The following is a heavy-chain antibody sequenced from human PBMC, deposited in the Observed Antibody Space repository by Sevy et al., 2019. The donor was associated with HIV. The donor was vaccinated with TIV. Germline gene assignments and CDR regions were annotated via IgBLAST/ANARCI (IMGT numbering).Heavy chain of an antibody. CDR3: TRETSGYSYGYDY. J-gene: IGHJ4*02. V-gene: IGHV3-49*04. CDR1: GFTFGDYA. CDR2: IRSKAYGGTT. D-gene: IGHD5-18*01. Sequence: GGSLRLSCTASGFTFGDYAMSWVRQAPGKGLEWVGFIRSKAYGGTTEYAASVKGRFTISRDDSKSIAYLQMNSLKSEDTAVYYCTRETSGYSYGYDYWSQGTLVTVSS.